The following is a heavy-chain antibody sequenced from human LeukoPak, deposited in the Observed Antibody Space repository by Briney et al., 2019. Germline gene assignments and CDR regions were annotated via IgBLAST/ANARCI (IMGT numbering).Heavy chain of an antibody. J-gene: IGHJ4*02. CDR2: ISYDGRNK. D-gene: IGHD5-18*01. V-gene: IGHV3-30*18. CDR3: AKEKYRGYSYVSGDY. Sequence: EGPLLLSCAASGFTFSSYGMHWVRQAPGKGLQWVAAISYDGRNKYYADSVKGRFTVSRDNSKNTLYLQMNSLRGEDTAVYYCAKEKYRGYSYVSGDYWGQGTPVTLSS. CDR1: GFTFSSYG.